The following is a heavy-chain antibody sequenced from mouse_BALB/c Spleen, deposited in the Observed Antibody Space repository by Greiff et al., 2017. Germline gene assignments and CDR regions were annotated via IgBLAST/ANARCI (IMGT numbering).Heavy chain of an antibody. CDR2: ISYSGST. D-gene: IGHD1-2*01. Sequence: EVKVEESGPGLVKPSQSLSLTCTVTGYSITSDYAWNWIRQFPGNKLEWMGYISYSGSTSYNPSLKSRISITRDTSKNQFFLQLNSVTTEDTATYYCARDYGYSAWFAYWGQGTLVTVSA. CDR3: ARDYGYSAWFAY. J-gene: IGHJ3*01. CDR1: GYSITSDYA. V-gene: IGHV3-2*02.